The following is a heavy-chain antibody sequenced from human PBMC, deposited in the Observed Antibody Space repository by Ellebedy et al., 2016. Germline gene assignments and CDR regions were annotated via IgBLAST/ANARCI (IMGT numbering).Heavy chain of an antibody. Sequence: SETLSLXXTVSGGSISSYYWSWIRQPPGKGLEWIGYIYYSGSTNYNPSLKSRVTISVDTSKNQFSLKLSSVTAADTAVYYCASSSSIVGATTFDYWGQGTLVTVSS. CDR1: GGSISSYY. CDR2: IYYSGST. J-gene: IGHJ4*02. V-gene: IGHV4-59*01. CDR3: ASSSSIVGATTFDY. D-gene: IGHD1-26*01.